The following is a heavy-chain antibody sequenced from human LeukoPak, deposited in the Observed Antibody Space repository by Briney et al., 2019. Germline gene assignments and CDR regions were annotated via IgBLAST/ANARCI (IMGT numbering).Heavy chain of an antibody. Sequence: SETLSLTCAVYGGSFSGYYWSWIRQPPGKGLEWIGEINHSGSTNYNPSLKSRVTISVDTSKNQFSLKLSSVTAADTAVYYCAGRGIYCSSHSCHGLIDYWGQGTLVTVSS. CDR3: AGRGIYCSSHSCHGLIDY. CDR2: INHSGST. V-gene: IGHV4-34*01. J-gene: IGHJ4*02. D-gene: IGHD2-2*01. CDR1: GGSFSGYY.